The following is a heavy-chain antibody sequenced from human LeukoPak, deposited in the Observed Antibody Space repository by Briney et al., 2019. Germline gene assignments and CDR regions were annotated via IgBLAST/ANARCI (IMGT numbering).Heavy chain of an antibody. CDR3: ARAGYCSSTSCYTSDWFDP. J-gene: IGHJ5*02. D-gene: IGHD2-2*02. CDR2: ISAYNGNT. CDR1: GYTFTSYG. V-gene: IGHV1-18*01. Sequence: ASVKVSCKASGYTFTSYGISRVRQAPGQGLEGMGWISAYNGNTNYAQILQGRVTMTTDTSTSTAYMELRSLRSDDTAVYYCARAGYCSSTSCYTSDWFDPWGQGTLVTVSS.